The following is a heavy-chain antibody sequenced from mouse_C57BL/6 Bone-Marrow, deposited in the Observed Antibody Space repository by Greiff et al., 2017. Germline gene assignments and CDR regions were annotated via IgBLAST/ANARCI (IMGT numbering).Heavy chain of an antibody. V-gene: IGHV5-16*01. CDR3: ARGDYYGRVFDY. Sequence: EVQVVESEGGLVQPGSSMKLSCTASGFTFSDYYMAWVRQVPEKGLEWVANINYDGSSTYYLDSLKSRFIISRDNAKNILYLQMSSLKSKDTATYYCARGDYYGRVFDYWGQGTTLTVSS. J-gene: IGHJ2*01. CDR1: GFTFSDYY. D-gene: IGHD1-1*01. CDR2: INYDGSST.